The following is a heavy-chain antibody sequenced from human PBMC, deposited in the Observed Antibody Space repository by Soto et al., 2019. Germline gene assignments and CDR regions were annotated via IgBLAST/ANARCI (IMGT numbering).Heavy chain of an antibody. Sequence: EVQLVESGGGLVKPGGSLRLSCAASGFTFSSYSMNWVRQAPGKGLEWVSSISSSSSYIYYADSVKGRFTISRDNAKNSLYLQMNSLRAEDTAVYYCASDSGPPRIAARRPRRVYYYGMDVWGQGTTVTVSS. J-gene: IGHJ6*02. CDR3: ASDSGPPRIAARRPRRVYYYGMDV. CDR2: ISSSSSYI. D-gene: IGHD6-6*01. V-gene: IGHV3-21*01. CDR1: GFTFSSYS.